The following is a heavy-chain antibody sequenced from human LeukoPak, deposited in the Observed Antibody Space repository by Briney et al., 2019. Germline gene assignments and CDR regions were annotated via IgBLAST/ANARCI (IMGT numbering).Heavy chain of an antibody. Sequence: ASVKVSCKASGYTFTGYYMHWVRQAPGQGLEWMGWINPNSGKTGYAEKFQGRVTITRNTSISTAYMELSSLRSEDTALYYCARQKYSSGSYGVYYYYMDVWGKGTTVTVSS. D-gene: IGHD6-19*01. CDR3: ARQKYSSGSYGVYYYYMDV. V-gene: IGHV1-8*03. J-gene: IGHJ6*03. CDR2: INPNSGKT. CDR1: GYTFTGYY.